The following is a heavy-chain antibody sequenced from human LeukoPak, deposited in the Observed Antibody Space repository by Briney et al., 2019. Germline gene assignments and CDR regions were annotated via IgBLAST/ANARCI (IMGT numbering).Heavy chain of an antibody. CDR3: ARKSLWFKYYDF. D-gene: IGHD2-21*01. Sequence: PGGSLRLSCAASGFTFTSYTMHWVRQPPGQGLEWVAATSYDGGNRYYADYVKGRFTISRDNSNNTLFLQMKSLRPEDTAVYFCARKSLWFKYYDFWGQGIWVTVYS. V-gene: IGHV3-30*01. J-gene: IGHJ4*02. CDR2: TSYDGGNR. CDR1: GFTFTSYT.